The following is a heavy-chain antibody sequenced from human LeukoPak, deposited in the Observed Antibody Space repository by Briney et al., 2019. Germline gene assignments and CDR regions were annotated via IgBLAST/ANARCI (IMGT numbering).Heavy chain of an antibody. CDR2: IKSKTDGGTT. CDR3: TTDDYYDSSGYYSSFDY. Sequence: PGGSLRLSCAASGFTFSNAWMSWVRQAPGKGLEWVGRIKSKTDGGTTDYAAPVKGRFTISRDDSKNTLYLQMNSLKTEDTAVYYCTTDDYYDSSGYYSSFDYWGQGTLVTVSS. V-gene: IGHV3-15*01. D-gene: IGHD3-22*01. J-gene: IGHJ4*02. CDR1: GFTFSNAW.